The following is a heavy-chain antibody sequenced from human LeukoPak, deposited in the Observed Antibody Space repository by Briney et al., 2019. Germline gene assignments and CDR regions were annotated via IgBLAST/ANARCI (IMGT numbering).Heavy chain of an antibody. V-gene: IGHV4-59*01. CDR3: ARAYKDRSLAGKKEFFQH. CDR2: IYYSGST. J-gene: IGHJ1*01. Sequence: SEALSLTCTVSGGSISSYYWSWIRQPPGKGLEWIGYIYYSGSTNYNPSLKSRVTISVDTSKNQFSLKLSSVTAEDTALYYCARAYKDRSLAGKKEFFQHWGQGTLVTVSS. D-gene: IGHD6-19*01. CDR1: GGSISSYY.